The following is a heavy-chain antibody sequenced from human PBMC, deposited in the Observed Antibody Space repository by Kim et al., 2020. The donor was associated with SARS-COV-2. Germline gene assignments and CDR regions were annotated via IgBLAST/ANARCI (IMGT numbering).Heavy chain of an antibody. CDR2: INHSGST. J-gene: IGHJ6*02. D-gene: IGHD6-13*01. CDR3: ARGHASSSWYYYYYGMDV. CDR1: GGTFSGYY. Sequence: SETLSLTCASYGGTFSGYYWSWIRQPPGKGLEWIGEINHSGSTNYSPSLKSRVIISVDTTNNQFSLKLSAVTDADTAAYYCARGHASSSWYYYYYGMDVWGQGTAVTVSS. V-gene: IGHV4-34*01.